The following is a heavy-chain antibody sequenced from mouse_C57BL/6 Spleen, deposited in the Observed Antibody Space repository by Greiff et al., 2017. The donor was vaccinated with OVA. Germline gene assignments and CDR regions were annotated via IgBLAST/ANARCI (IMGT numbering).Heavy chain of an antibody. V-gene: IGHV1-81*01. CDR2: IYPRSGNT. J-gene: IGHJ4*01. Sequence: QVQLQQSGAELARPGASVKLSCKASGYTFTSYGISWVKQRTGQGLEWIGEIYPRSGNTYYNEKFKGKATLTADKSSSTAYMELRSLTSEDSAVYFCARYDYDLYYAMDYWGQGTSVTVSS. D-gene: IGHD2-4*01. CDR3: ARYDYDLYYAMDY. CDR1: GYTFTSYG.